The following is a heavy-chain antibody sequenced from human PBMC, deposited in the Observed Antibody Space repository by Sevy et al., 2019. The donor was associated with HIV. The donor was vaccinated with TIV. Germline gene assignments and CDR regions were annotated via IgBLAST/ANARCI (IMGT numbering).Heavy chain of an antibody. CDR1: GFTFSSYA. CDR3: AKDHNLWSEGGFLHH. Sequence: GGSLRLSCAASGFTFSSYAIHWVRQTPGKGLEWVAVISYGGNNKYYADSVKGRFTVARDNSKNMLYAQMNGLRAEDTAVYYCAKDHNLWSEGGFLHHWGQGTLVTVSS. J-gene: IGHJ1*01. D-gene: IGHD3-10*01. V-gene: IGHV3-30*18. CDR2: ISYGGNNK.